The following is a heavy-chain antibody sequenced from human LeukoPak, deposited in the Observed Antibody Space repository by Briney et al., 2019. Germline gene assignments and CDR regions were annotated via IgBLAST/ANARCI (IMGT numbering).Heavy chain of an antibody. CDR1: GGAFSSYA. Sequence: ASVKVSCKASGGAFSSYAISWVRQAPGQGLEWMGGIIPIFGTANYAQRFQGGVTITADESTSTAYMELSSLRSEDTAVYYCARSYCSGGSCYNYFDYWGQGTLVTVSS. V-gene: IGHV1-69*13. CDR2: IIPIFGTA. J-gene: IGHJ4*02. CDR3: ARSYCSGGSCYNYFDY. D-gene: IGHD2-15*01.